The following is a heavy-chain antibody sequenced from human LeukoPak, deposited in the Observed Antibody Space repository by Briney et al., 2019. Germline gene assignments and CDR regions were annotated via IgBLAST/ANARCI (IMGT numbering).Heavy chain of an antibody. Sequence: GGSLRLSCAASGFTFSSYAMSWVRQAPGKGLEWVSAISGSGSSTYYADSVKGRFTISSDNSKNTLYLQMNSLRAEDTAVYYCATSEHSSGWYFFDYWGQGTLVTVSS. V-gene: IGHV3-23*01. D-gene: IGHD6-19*01. CDR3: ATSEHSSGWYFFDY. CDR1: GFTFSSYA. CDR2: ISGSGSST. J-gene: IGHJ4*02.